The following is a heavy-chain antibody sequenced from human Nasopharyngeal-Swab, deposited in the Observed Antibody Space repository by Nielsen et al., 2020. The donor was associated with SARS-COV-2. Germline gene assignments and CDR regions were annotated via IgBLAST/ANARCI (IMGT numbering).Heavy chain of an antibody. CDR2: INHSGST. V-gene: IGHV4-34*01. D-gene: IGHD4-17*01. Sequence: SETLSLTCAVYGGSFSGYYWSWIRQPPGKGLGWIGEINHSGSTNYNPSLKSRVTISVDTSKNQFSLKLSSVTAADTAVYYCARHTVATPISHYFDYWGQGTLVTVSS. J-gene: IGHJ4*02. CDR1: GGSFSGYY. CDR3: ARHTVATPISHYFDY.